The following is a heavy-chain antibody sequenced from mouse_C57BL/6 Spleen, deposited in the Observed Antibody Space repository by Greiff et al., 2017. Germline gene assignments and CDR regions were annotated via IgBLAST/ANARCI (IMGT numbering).Heavy chain of an antibody. CDR1: GYTFTDYN. D-gene: IGHD1-1*01. CDR3: ARSRFTTVVATRDYFDY. Sequence: VQLQQSEPELVKPGASVKIPCKASGYTFTDYNMDWVKQSHGKSLEWIGDINPNNGGTIYNQKFKGKATLTVDKSSSTAYMELRSLTSEDTAVYYCARSRFTTVVATRDYFDYWGQGTTLTVSS. V-gene: IGHV1-18*01. CDR2: INPNNGGT. J-gene: IGHJ2*01.